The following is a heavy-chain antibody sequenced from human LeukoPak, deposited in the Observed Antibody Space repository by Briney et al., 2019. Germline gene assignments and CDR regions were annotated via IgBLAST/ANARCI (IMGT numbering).Heavy chain of an antibody. D-gene: IGHD6-19*01. J-gene: IGHJ4*02. Sequence: GAAVKVSCKASGYTFTADYVYWVRQAPGQGLQWMGWINPNSGGIKYPQKFQGRVTLTRDTSISTAYLELSSLTSDDTAVYFCARQGSNSSGWYPVDDWGQGALVTVFS. CDR1: GYTFTADY. CDR2: INPNSGGI. CDR3: ARQGSNSSGWYPVDD. V-gene: IGHV1-2*02.